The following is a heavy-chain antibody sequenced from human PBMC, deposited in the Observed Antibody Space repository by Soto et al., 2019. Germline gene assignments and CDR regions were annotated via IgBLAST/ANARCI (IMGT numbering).Heavy chain of an antibody. D-gene: IGHD1-1*01. Sequence: QVQLVESGGGVVQPGRSLRLSCAAAGFTFSRDAMHWVRQAPGKGLEWVAVITYDGLDKFKWYAECVEGRYTISRDNSKRMMYLEMNSLSVEDTAVYYSVKDRGGCWKFDSCGQGTLVTVSS. CDR2: ITYDGLDKFK. CDR3: VKDRGGCWKFDS. V-gene: IGHV3-30*04. J-gene: IGHJ4*02. CDR1: GFTFSRDA.